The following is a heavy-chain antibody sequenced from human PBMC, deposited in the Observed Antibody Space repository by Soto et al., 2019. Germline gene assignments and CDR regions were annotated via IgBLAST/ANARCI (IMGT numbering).Heavy chain of an antibody. D-gene: IGHD3-22*01. CDR3: ARYYYDSSGSRAPLDY. J-gene: IGHJ4*02. V-gene: IGHV2-70*01. CDR2: IDWDDDK. CDR1: GFSLSTSGMC. Sequence: YGPTLVNPTQTLTLTCTFSGFSLSTSGMCVSWIRQPPGKALEWLALIDWDDDKYYSTSLKTRLTISKDTSKNQVVLTMTNMDPVDTATYYCARYYYDSSGSRAPLDYWGQGTLVTVSS.